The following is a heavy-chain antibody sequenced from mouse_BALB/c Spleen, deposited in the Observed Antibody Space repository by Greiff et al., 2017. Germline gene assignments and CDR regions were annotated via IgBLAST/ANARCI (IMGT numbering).Heavy chain of an antibody. CDR2: IFPGSGNT. CDR1: GYSFTSYY. V-gene: IGHV1-66*01. CDR3: AKELTTARFAY. D-gene: IGHD1-2*01. J-gene: IGHJ3*01. Sequence: QVQLKQSGPELVKPGASVKISCKASGYSFTSYYIHWVKQRPGQGLEWIGWIFPGSGNTKYNEKFKGKATLTADTSSSTAYMQLSSLTSEDSAVYFCAKELTTARFAYWGQGTLVTVSA.